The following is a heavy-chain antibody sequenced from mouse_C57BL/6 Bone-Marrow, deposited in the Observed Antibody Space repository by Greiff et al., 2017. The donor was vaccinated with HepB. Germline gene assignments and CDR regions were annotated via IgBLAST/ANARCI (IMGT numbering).Heavy chain of an antibody. CDR3: ARYVYYYGSSCPRYFDV. D-gene: IGHD1-1*01. V-gene: IGHV5-6*01. CDR1: GFTFSSYG. J-gene: IGHJ1*03. Sequence: EVKLVESGGDLVKPGGSLKLSCAASGFTFSSYGMSWVRQTPDKRLEWVATISSGGSYTYYPDSVKGRFTISRDNAKNTLYLQMSSLKSEDTAMYYCARYVYYYGSSCPRYFDVWGTGTTVTVSS. CDR2: ISSGGSYT.